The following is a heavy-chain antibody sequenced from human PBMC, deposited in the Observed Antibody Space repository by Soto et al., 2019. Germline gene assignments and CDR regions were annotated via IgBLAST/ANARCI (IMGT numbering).Heavy chain of an antibody. Sequence: PGESLKISCAASGFTFSSYSMNWVRQAPGKGLEWVSVIYSDGSTYYADSVKGRFIISRDNSNNTLYFQMNSLRAEDTAVYYCATLTKYDILTGFYPCWGQGTLVTVSS. D-gene: IGHD3-9*01. J-gene: IGHJ4*02. CDR3: ATLTKYDILTGFYPC. V-gene: IGHV3-66*01. CDR2: IYSDGST. CDR1: GFTFSSYS.